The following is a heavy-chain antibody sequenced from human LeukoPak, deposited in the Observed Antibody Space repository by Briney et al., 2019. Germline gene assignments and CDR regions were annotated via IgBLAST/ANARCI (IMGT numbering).Heavy chain of an antibody. V-gene: IGHV4-59*01. J-gene: IGHJ4*02. CDR3: ARGVVIAPQTFDY. CDR1: GGSISSYY. Sequence: SETLSLTCTVSGGSISSYYWSWIRQPPGKGLEWIGYIYYSGSTNYNPSLKSRVTISVDTSKNQFSLKLSSVTAADTAVYYCARGVVIAPQTFDYWGQGTLVTVSS. D-gene: IGHD2-21*01. CDR2: IYYSGST.